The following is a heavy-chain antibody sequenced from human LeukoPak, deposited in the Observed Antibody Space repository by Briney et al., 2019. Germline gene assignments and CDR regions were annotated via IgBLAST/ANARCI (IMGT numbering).Heavy chain of an antibody. CDR3: ARHCRKGSLDD. V-gene: IGHV1-8*01. CDR1: VYTFTSYD. J-gene: IGHJ4*02. CDR2: MNPYSGNT. D-gene: IGHD2-15*01. Sequence: ASVTVSFMSSVYTFTSYDINWVRQAPGQGREWMGWMNPYSGNTAYAQKFQGRVTMTRDNSINTAYMEVSSLRSEDRAVFYCARHCRKGSLDDWGQGTLVTVSS.